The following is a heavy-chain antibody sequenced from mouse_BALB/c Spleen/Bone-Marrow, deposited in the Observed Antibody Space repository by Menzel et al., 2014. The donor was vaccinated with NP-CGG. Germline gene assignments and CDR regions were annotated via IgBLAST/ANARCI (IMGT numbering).Heavy chain of an antibody. CDR1: DYTFTSYR. Sequence: VQLQQSGTVLARPGASVKMSCKASDYTFTSYRMHWLKQRPGQGLEWIGAIYPGNSDTSYNQKFKGKAELTAVTSTSTAYMDHSSLTNEDSAVYYCTLAYFGQGDWFFDVWGAGTTVTVSP. CDR2: IYPGNSDT. V-gene: IGHV1-5*01. CDR3: TLAYFGQGDWFFDV. J-gene: IGHJ1*01. D-gene: IGHD2-10*01.